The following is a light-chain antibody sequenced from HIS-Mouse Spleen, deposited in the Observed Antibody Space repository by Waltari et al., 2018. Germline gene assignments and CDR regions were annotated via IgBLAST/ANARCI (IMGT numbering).Light chain of an antibody. CDR1: SSDVGGDTY. J-gene: IGLJ2*01. CDR3: CSYAGSYPVV. Sequence: QSALTQPRPVSGSPGQSVTISFTVPSSDVGGDTYVSWYQPNPGKAPNLMIYDVSKRPSGVPDRFSGSKSGNTASLTISGLQAEDEADYYCCSYAGSYPVVFGGGTKLTVL. V-gene: IGLV2-11*01. CDR2: DVS.